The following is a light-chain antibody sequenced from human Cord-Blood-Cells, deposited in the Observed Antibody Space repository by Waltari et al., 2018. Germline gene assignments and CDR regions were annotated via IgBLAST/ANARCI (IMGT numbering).Light chain of an antibody. CDR1: QSISSW. Sequence: DIQMTQSPSTLSASVGDRVTITCRASQSISSWLAWYQQKPVKAPKLLIYDASSLESGVPSRFSGSGSGTEFTLTISRLQPDDFATYYCQQYNSYSYTFGQGTKLEIK. CDR3: QQYNSYSYT. J-gene: IGKJ2*01. V-gene: IGKV1-5*01. CDR2: DAS.